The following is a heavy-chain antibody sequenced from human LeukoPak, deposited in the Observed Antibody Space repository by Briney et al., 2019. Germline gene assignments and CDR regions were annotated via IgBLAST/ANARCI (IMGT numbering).Heavy chain of an antibody. Sequence: PSETLSLTCTVSGGSISSSSYYWGWIRQPPGKGLEWIGYIYYSGSTNYNPSLKSRVTISVDTSKNQFSMKLSSVTAADTAVYYCAREYGSGSSLDAFDIWGQGTMVTVSS. V-gene: IGHV4-61*05. J-gene: IGHJ3*02. D-gene: IGHD3-10*01. CDR1: GGSISSSSYY. CDR2: IYYSGST. CDR3: AREYGSGSSLDAFDI.